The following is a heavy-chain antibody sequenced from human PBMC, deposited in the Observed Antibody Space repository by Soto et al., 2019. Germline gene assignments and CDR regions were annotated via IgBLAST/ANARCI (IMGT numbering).Heavy chain of an antibody. J-gene: IGHJ6*02. CDR2: IYSSGST. CDR1: CGSISSSSYY. Sequence: SETLSLTCNVSCGSISSSSYYCGWIRQPPGKGLEWIGSIYSSGSTYYNPSLKSRVTISVDPSKNQFSLKLSSVTAADTAVYYCAEEYCRSTRASRYNYYGRDGGGQGNT. D-gene: IGHD2-2*01. V-gene: IGHV4-39*01. CDR3: AEEYCRSTRASRYNYYGRDG.